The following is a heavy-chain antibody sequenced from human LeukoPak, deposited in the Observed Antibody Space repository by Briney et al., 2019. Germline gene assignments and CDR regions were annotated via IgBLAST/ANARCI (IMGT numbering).Heavy chain of an antibody. Sequence: GGSLRLSCAASGFTFSSYAMSWVRQAPGKGLVWVSRINTDGSSTSYADSVKGRFTISRDNAKDSLYLQMNSLRAEDTALYYCAKGGYDFPTDYYYYGLDVWGQGTTVTVSS. CDR3: AKGGYDFPTDYYYYGLDV. D-gene: IGHD5-12*01. CDR1: GFTFSSYA. J-gene: IGHJ6*02. V-gene: IGHV3-74*01. CDR2: INTDGSST.